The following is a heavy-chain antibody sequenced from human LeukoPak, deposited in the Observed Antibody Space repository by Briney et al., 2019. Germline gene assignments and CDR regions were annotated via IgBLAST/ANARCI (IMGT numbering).Heavy chain of an antibody. CDR3: VTDGASDI. CDR2: ISSSSSFI. Sequence: GGSLRLSCAASGFTFSSYNMNWVRQTPGKGLEWVSSISSSSSFIYYADSVKGRFTISRDNAKNSLYLQMNSLRAEDTAVYYCVTDGASDIWGQGTMVTVSS. J-gene: IGHJ3*02. V-gene: IGHV3-21*01. CDR1: GFTFSSYN.